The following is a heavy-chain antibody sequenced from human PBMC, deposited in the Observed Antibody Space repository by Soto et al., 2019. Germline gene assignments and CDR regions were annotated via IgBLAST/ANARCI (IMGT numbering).Heavy chain of an antibody. Sequence: SSETHCLTCAVYGGSFSGYGGSWIRQPPGKGLEWIGEINHSGSTNYNPSLKSRVTVSVDTSKNQFSLKLSSVTAADTAVYYCARGGTARRFDYWGQGTLVTVSS. CDR3: ARGGTARRFDY. D-gene: IGHD6-6*01. CDR1: GGSFSGYG. CDR2: INHSGST. J-gene: IGHJ4*02. V-gene: IGHV4-34*01.